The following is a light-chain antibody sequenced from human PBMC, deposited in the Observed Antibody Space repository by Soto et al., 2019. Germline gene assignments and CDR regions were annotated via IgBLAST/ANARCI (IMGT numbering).Light chain of an antibody. CDR3: SSYAGSRLYV. CDR2: EVS. V-gene: IGLV2-8*01. Sequence: QSALTQPPSASGSPGQSGTISCTGTSSDVGGYNYVSWYQQHPGKAPKLMIYEVSKRPSGVPDRFSGSKSGNTASLTVSGLQAEDEADYYCSSYAGSRLYVFGTGTKLTVL. J-gene: IGLJ1*01. CDR1: SSDVGGYNY.